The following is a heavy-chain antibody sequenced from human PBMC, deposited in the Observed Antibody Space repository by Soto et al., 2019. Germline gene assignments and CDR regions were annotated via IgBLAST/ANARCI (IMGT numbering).Heavy chain of an antibody. CDR1: GLTFGSYA. CDR2: ISYDGSNK. D-gene: IGHD3-10*01. CDR3: ARAFYAAGSHRPYGMDV. J-gene: IGHJ6*02. V-gene: IGHV3-30-3*01. Sequence: QVQLVESGGGVVQPGRSLRLSCAASGLTFGSYAMHWVRQAPGRGLEWVAVISYDGSNKYYADSVKGRFTISRDNSKNTLDLQMSSLGAEDTAVYYCARAFYAAGSHRPYGMDVWGQGTTVTVSS.